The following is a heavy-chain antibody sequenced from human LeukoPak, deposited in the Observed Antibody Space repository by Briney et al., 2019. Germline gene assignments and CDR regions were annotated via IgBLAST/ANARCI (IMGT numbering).Heavy chain of an antibody. D-gene: IGHD1-1*01. CDR3: TRDRGAYNLYDY. CDR2: IRSKAYGETA. J-gene: IGHJ4*02. Sequence: GGSLRLSCTASGFTFGDCAMSWIRQAPGKGLEWVGFIRSKAYGETADYAASVKGRFTISRGDSKAIAYLQMNSLKTEDTAVYHCTRDRGAYNLYDYWGQGTLVTVSS. CDR1: GFTFGDCA. V-gene: IGHV3-49*03.